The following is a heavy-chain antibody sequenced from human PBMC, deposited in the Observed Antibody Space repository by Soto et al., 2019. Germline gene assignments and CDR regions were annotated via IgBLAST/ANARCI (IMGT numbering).Heavy chain of an antibody. Sequence: QVQLVESGGGLVKPGGSLRLSCAVSGFTFSDYYMTWIRQAPGKGLEWVSYISSSTSHTNYADSVKGRFTISRDNDKHSLFLEMNRLRAEDTAVYYCARGRGAAADYFDFWGQGTLVTVSS. CDR2: ISSSTSHT. V-gene: IGHV3-11*05. J-gene: IGHJ4*02. CDR1: GFTFSDYY. D-gene: IGHD6-13*01. CDR3: ARGRGAAADYFDF.